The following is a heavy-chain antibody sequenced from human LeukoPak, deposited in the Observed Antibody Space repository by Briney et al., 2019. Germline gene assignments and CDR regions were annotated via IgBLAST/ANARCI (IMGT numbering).Heavy chain of an antibody. V-gene: IGHV1-18*01. D-gene: IGHD5-12*01. CDR3: ARTYSGYDY. J-gene: IGHJ4*02. CDR1: GYTFTSYD. CDR2: ISAYNGNT. Sequence: ASVKVSCKASGYTFTSYDINWVRQATGQGLEWMGWISAYNGNTNYAEKFQGRVTLTTDTSTTTAYMELRSLRSDDTAVYYCARTYSGYDYWGQGTLVTVSS.